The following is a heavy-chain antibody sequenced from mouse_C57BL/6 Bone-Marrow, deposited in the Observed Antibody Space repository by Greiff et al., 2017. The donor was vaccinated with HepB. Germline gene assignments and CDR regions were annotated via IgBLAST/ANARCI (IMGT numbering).Heavy chain of an antibody. J-gene: IGHJ2*01. CDR3: ASLSITTRNYFDY. Sequence: QVTLKESGPGLVQPSQSLSITCTVSGFSLTSYGVHWVRQSPGKGLEWLGVIWSGGSTDYNAAFISRLSISKDNSKSQVFFKMNSLQADDTAIYYCASLSITTRNYFDYWGQGTTLTVSS. CDR2: IWSGGST. CDR1: GFSLTSYG. D-gene: IGHD1-1*01. V-gene: IGHV2-2*01.